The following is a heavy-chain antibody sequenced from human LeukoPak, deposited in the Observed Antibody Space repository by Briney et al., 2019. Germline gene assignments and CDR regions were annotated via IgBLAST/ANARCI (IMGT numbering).Heavy chain of an antibody. CDR3: AKTHSGSYYSGIN. V-gene: IGHV3-23*01. CDR1: GFTFSSYA. CDR2: ISGIGGST. J-gene: IGHJ4*02. Sequence: GGSLRLSCAASGFTFSSYAMNWVRQAPGKGLEWVSAISGIGGSTYYADSVKGRFTISRDNSKNTLYLQMNSLRAEDTAVYYCAKTHSGSYYSGINWGQGTLVTVSS. D-gene: IGHD1-26*01.